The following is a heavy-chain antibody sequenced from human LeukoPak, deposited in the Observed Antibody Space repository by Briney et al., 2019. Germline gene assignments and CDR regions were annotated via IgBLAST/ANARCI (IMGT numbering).Heavy chain of an antibody. J-gene: IGHJ4*02. Sequence: SETLSLTCTVSGGSISSYYWSWIRQPPGKGLGWIGYIYYSGSTNYNPSLKSRVTISVDTSKNQFSLKLSSVTAADTAVYYCAMTPYGSGKQWGQGTLVTVSS. D-gene: IGHD3-10*01. V-gene: IGHV4-59*01. CDR3: AMTPYGSGKQ. CDR2: IYYSGST. CDR1: GGSISSYY.